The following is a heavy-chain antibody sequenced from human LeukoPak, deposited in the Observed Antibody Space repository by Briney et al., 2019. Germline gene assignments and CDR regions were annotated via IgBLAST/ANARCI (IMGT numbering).Heavy chain of an antibody. Sequence: PSETLSLTCVVSGGSISSTNWWSWVRQPPGKGLDWIGEIFHSGTTNYNPSLKSRATISVDKSKNQFSLILTSVTAADTAVYYCARVRCSGGSCPYYYYYYYMDVWGKGTTVTVSS. CDR1: GGSISSTNW. CDR3: ARVRCSGGSCPYYYYYYYMDV. CDR2: IFHSGTT. V-gene: IGHV4-4*02. J-gene: IGHJ6*03. D-gene: IGHD2-15*01.